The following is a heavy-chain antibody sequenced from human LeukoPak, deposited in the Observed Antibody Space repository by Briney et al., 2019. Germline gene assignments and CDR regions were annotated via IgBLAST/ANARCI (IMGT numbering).Heavy chain of an antibody. CDR3: AMDSPSTGYY. Sequence: GGSLRLSCAASGFTFISYAMTWVRQAPGKGLQWVSAISGSGDSTHYADSVKGRFTISRDNSKNTLYLQMNSLRAEDTAVYYCAMDSPSTGYYWGQGTLVTVSS. V-gene: IGHV3-23*01. D-gene: IGHD5/OR15-5a*01. CDR1: GFTFISYA. CDR2: ISGSGDST. J-gene: IGHJ4*02.